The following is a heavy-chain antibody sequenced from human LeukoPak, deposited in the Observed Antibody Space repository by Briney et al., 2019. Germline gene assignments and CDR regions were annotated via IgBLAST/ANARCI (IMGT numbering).Heavy chain of an antibody. Sequence: PSETLSLTCTVSGGSISSSSYYWGWIRQPPGKGLEWIGSIYYSGSTNYNPSLKSRVTISVDTSKNQFSLKLSSVTAADTAVYYCARARFYYYYYYYMDVWGKGTTVTVSS. J-gene: IGHJ6*03. CDR2: IYYSGST. V-gene: IGHV4-39*07. CDR1: GGSISSSSYY. CDR3: ARARFYYYYYYYMDV. D-gene: IGHD3-3*01.